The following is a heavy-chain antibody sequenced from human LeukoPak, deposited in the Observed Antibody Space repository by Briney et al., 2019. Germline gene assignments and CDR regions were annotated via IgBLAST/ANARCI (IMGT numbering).Heavy chain of an antibody. J-gene: IGHJ5*02. CDR2: IYHSGST. D-gene: IGHD3-10*01. Sequence: SQTLSLTCAAPGGPIRGGGNPWGWIRQPPGKGWEWIGYIYHSGSTYYNPSLKSRVTISVDRSKNQFSLKLSSVTAADTAVYYCAGSQRVRGVGDWFDPWAREPWSPSPQ. V-gene: IGHV4-30-2*01. CDR1: GGPIRGGGNP. CDR3: AGSQRVRGVGDWFDP.